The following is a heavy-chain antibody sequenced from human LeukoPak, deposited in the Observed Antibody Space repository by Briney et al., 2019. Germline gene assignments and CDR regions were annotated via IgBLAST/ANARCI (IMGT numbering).Heavy chain of an antibody. CDR3: ARGYGRTGFFYFDY. Sequence: ASVKVSCKASGYTFTNYDINWVRQATGQGLEWMGWMNPNSANTGYAQKFQGRVTITRNTSTSTAYMELSSLRSEDTAVYYCARGYGRTGFFYFDYWGQGTLVTVSS. CDR2: MNPNSANT. CDR1: GYTFTNYD. J-gene: IGHJ4*02. D-gene: IGHD1-14*01. V-gene: IGHV1-8*03.